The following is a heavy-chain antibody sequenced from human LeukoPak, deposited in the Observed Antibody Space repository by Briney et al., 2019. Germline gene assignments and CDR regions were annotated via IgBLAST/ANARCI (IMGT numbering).Heavy chain of an antibody. J-gene: IGHJ4*02. D-gene: IGHD3-3*01. CDR3: ARVRAGGSWSENDY. CDR2: ISGSNTYI. Sequence: GGSLRLSCAVSGFSFNSYGMNWVRQAPGKGLEWVSSISGSNTYIYYADSVKGRFTISTDNARNSLYLQMNSLRAEDTAVYYCARVRAGGSWSENDYWGQGTLVTVSS. V-gene: IGHV3-21*06. CDR1: GFSFNSYG.